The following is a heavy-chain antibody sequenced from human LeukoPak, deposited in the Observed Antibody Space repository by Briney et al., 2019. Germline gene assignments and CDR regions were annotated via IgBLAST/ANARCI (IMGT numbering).Heavy chain of an antibody. V-gene: IGHV1-69*13. D-gene: IGHD2-15*01. CDR1: GGTFRNYG. Sequence: SVKVSCKTSGGTFRNYGFTWVRQAPGQGLEWMGGIIPIFGTGKYAQKFQGRVTVIADEFTSTAYMELSSLRSEDTAVYYCASRYCSGGSCFSRGYYYYYMDVWGKGTTVTVSS. CDR3: ASRYCSGGSCFSRGYYYYYMDV. J-gene: IGHJ6*03. CDR2: IIPIFGTG.